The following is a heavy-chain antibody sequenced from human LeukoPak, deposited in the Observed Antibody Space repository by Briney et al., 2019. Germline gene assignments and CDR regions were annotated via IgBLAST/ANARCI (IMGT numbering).Heavy chain of an antibody. CDR2: IYYSGST. CDR1: GGSISSYY. CDR3: ARGDGWYEGMDY. D-gene: IGHD6-19*01. Sequence: PSETLSLTCTVSGGSISSYYWSWIRQPPGKGLEWIGYIYYSGSTNYNPSLKSRVTISVDTSKNQFSLKLSSVTAADTAVYYCARGDGWYEGMDYWGQGTLVTVSS. J-gene: IGHJ4*02. V-gene: IGHV4-59*01.